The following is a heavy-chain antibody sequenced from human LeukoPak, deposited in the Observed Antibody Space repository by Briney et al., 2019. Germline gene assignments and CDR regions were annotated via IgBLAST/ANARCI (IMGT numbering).Heavy chain of an antibody. Sequence: PGGSLRLSCAASGFTFSSYWMHWVRQAPGKGLVWVSRINSDGSSTSYADSVKGRFTISRDNAKNTLYLQMNSLRVEDTAVYYCARDLRDSSGWYGMSYWGQGTLVTVSS. CDR2: INSDGSST. J-gene: IGHJ4*02. CDR1: GFTFSSYW. CDR3: ARDLRDSSGWYGMSY. D-gene: IGHD6-19*01. V-gene: IGHV3-74*01.